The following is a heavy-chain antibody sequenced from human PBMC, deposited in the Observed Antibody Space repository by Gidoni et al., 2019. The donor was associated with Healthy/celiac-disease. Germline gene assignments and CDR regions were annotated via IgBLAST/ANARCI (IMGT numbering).Heavy chain of an antibody. J-gene: IGHJ4*02. CDR2: IVSSGSTI. CDR3: ARVYGSGTAKYYFDY. V-gene: IGHV3-11*01. Sequence: QVQLVESGGGVVKPGGSLRLSCAASGFTFSAYYMSWIRQAPGKGLEWVSYIVSSGSTIYYADSVKGRFTISRDNAKNSLYLQMNSLRAEDTAVYYCARVYGSGTAKYYFDYWGQGTLVTVSS. D-gene: IGHD3-10*01. CDR1: GFTFSAYY.